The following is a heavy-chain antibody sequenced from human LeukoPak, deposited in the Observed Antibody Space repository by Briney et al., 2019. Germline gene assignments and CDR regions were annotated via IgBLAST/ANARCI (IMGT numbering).Heavy chain of an antibody. CDR2: IKEDGSIQ. D-gene: IGHD1-26*01. CDR1: GFTFSSYW. V-gene: IGHV3-7*03. CDR3: AKGGSLYFFDS. J-gene: IGHJ4*02. Sequence: GGSLRLSCVASGFTFSSYWMTWVRQAPGKGLEWLANIKEDGSIQYYLDSVRGRFTISRDNPKDTLLLQMDSLRVEDTAVYYCAKGGSLYFFDSWGQGTLVTVSS.